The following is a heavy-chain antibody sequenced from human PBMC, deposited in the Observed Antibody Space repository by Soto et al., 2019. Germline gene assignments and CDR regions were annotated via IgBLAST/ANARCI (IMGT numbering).Heavy chain of an antibody. Sequence: PSQTLSLTCAISGDSVSTNSATWTWIRQSPSRGLEWLGRTYYRSKWYNDYAVSLKSRLTISPDTSKNQFSLQLNSVTPKDTAVYSCATLIGSSWFDSCGKRTLVTVSS. CDR1: GDSVSTNSAT. V-gene: IGHV6-1*01. CDR2: TYYRSKWYN. CDR3: ATLIGSSWFDS. J-gene: IGHJ5*01. D-gene: IGHD6-13*01.